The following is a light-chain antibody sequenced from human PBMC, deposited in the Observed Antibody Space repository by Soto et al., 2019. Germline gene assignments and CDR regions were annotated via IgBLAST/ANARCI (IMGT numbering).Light chain of an antibody. CDR3: MQALQTPRT. J-gene: IGKJ4*02. V-gene: IGKV2-28*01. CDR2: LGS. CDR1: QSLLHSNGYNY. Sequence: DIVMTQSPLSLPVTPGEPASISCRSSQSLLHSNGYNYLDWYLQKPGQSPQLLIYLGSNRASGVTDRFSGSVSGTDFTLKISRVEAEDVGVYYCMQALQTPRTFGGGTKVEIK.